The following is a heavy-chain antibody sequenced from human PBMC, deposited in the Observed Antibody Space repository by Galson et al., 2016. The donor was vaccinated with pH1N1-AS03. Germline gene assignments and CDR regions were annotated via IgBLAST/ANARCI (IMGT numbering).Heavy chain of an antibody. J-gene: IGHJ6*02. CDR3: ARDPRGPCSSATCPTTYYFGMDV. CDR2: INPNSGVT. CDR1: GYIFTGFY. Sequence: SVKVSCKASGYIFTGFYVHWVRQAPGQGLEWMGWINPNSGVTNYAQKFQAWVTMTGDTSIITAYMELYGLKSDDTAVYYCARDPRGPCSSATCPTTYYFGMDVWGQGTTVIVSS. V-gene: IGHV1-2*04. D-gene: IGHD1-26*01.